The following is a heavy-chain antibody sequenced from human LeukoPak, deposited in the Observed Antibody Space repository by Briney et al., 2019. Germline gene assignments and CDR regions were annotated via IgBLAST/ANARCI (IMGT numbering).Heavy chain of an antibody. D-gene: IGHD6-13*01. CDR1: GYTFTGYY. CDR3: AREEGSSSCFDY. Sequence: ASVKVSCKASGYTFTGYYMHWVRQAPGQGLEWMGWINPNSGGTNYAQKFQGRVTMTRDTSISTAYMELSRLRSDDTAVYYCAREEGSSSCFDYWGQGTLVTVSS. J-gene: IGHJ4*02. V-gene: IGHV1-2*02. CDR2: INPNSGGT.